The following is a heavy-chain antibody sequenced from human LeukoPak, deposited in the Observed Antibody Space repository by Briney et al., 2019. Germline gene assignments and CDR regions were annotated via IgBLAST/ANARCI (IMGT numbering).Heavy chain of an antibody. CDR1: GFTFSSNA. CDR3: AKGPHDYCDYFDY. D-gene: IGHD4-17*01. Sequence: GGSLRLSCAASGFTFSSNAMNWGRQAPGKGGEWVSDISGGGSSTYYADSVKGRVTISRDNSKNTLYLQMNSLRADDTAVYYCAKGPHDYCDYFDYWGQGTLVTVSS. CDR2: ISGGGSST. V-gene: IGHV3-23*01. J-gene: IGHJ4*02.